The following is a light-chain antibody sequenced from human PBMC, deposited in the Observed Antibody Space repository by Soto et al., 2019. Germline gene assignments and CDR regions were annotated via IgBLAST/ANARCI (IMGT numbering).Light chain of an antibody. CDR2: EGS. CDR3: CSYANSDSFV. Sequence: QSALTQPPSASGSPGQSVTISCTGTSSDIGGYNSVSWYQQHPGIAPKLIIYEGSRRPSGISHRFSGSRSGNTASLTISGLRAEDEADYYCCSYANSDSFVFGTGTKLTVL. CDR1: SSDIGGYNS. V-gene: IGLV2-8*01. J-gene: IGLJ1*01.